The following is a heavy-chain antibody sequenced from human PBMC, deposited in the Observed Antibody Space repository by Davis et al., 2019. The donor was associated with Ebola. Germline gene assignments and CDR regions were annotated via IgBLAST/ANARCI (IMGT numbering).Heavy chain of an antibody. CDR1: GYSFTSYW. V-gene: IGHV5-10-1*01. CDR2: IDPSDSYT. D-gene: IGHD6-6*01. J-gene: IGHJ6*03. CDR3: ARHIAARRLYYYYYMDV. Sequence: GESLKISCKGSGYSFTSYWISWVRQMPGKGLEWMGRIDPSDSYTNYSPSFQGHVTISADKSISTAYLQWSSLKASDTAMYYCARHIAARRLYYYYYMDVWGKGTTVTVSS.